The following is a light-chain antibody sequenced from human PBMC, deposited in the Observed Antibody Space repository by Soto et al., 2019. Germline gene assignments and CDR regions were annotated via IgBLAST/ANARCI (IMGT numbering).Light chain of an antibody. CDR3: QQYNNWLT. J-gene: IGKJ4*01. CDR2: GAS. V-gene: IGKV3-15*01. Sequence: EIVMTQSPATLSVSPGRRATLSCRASQSVSSNLAWYQQKPGQAPRLLIYGASTRATGIPARFSGSGSGTEFTLTISSLRSEDFAVYYCQQYNNWLTFGGGTKVEIK. CDR1: QSVSSN.